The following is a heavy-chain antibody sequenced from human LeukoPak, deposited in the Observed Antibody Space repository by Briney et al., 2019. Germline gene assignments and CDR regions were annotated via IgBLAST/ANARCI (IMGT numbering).Heavy chain of an antibody. CDR1: GFTFSSYG. D-gene: IGHD3-22*01. V-gene: IGHV3-30*03. J-gene: IGHJ4*02. Sequence: GGSLRLSCAASGFTFSSYGMHWVRQAPGKGLEWVAVISYDGSNKYYADSVKGRFTISRDNAKSSLYLQMNSLRAEDTAIYYCARVLTYYYDSSGFRDYWGQGTLVTVSS. CDR2: ISYDGSNK. CDR3: ARVLTYYYDSSGFRDY.